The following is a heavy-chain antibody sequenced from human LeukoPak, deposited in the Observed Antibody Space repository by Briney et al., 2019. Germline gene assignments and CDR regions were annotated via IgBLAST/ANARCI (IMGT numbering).Heavy chain of an antibody. Sequence: GGSLRLSCAASGFTFSNYAMSWVRQAPGQGLEWVSTISNANGDTYYADSVKGRFTISRDNSKNALYLQMNSLTGEDTAIYYCAKATGNLGNRGQGTLVTLSS. CDR2: ISNANGDT. D-gene: IGHD1-1*01. J-gene: IGHJ4*02. CDR3: AKATGNLGN. CDR1: GFTFSNYA. V-gene: IGHV3-23*01.